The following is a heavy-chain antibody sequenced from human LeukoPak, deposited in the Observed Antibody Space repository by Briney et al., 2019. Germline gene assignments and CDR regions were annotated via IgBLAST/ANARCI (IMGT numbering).Heavy chain of an antibody. V-gene: IGHV4-61*01. D-gene: IGHD2-15*01. CDR3: ARDSDLGYCSGGSCNYYFDY. J-gene: IGHJ4*02. CDR2: IYYSGIT. Sequence: SKTLSLTCTVSGGSVSSGSYYWSWIRQPPGKGLEWIGYIYYSGITNYNPSLKSRVTISVDTSKNQFSLKLSSVTAADTAVYYCARDSDLGYCSGGSCNYYFDYWGQGTLVTVSS. CDR1: GGSVSSGSYY.